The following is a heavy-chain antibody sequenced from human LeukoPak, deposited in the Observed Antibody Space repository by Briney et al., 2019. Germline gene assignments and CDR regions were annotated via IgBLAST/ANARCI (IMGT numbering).Heavy chain of an antibody. CDR1: GGSISSGGYY. V-gene: IGHV4-31*03. D-gene: IGHD4-17*01. CDR3: ARGGTTVTTVDY. CDR2: IYYSGST. Sequence: PSQTLSLTCTVSGGSISSGGYYWSWIRQHPGKGLEWIGYIYYSGSTYYNPSLKSRVTISVDTSKNQFSLKLSSVTAADTAVYYCARGGTTVTTVDYWGQGTLVTVSS. J-gene: IGHJ4*02.